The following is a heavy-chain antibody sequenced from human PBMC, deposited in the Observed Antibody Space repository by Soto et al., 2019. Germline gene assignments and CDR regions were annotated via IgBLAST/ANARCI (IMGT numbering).Heavy chain of an antibody. Sequence: XSVKVCCNASGYTFTSYGIRLVRQAPGQGLECMGWISSYNGNTNYAQKLQGRVTMTTDTSTSTAYMELRSLRSDDTAVYYCARVEYYDGSGYPIFDHWGQGTLVTVSS. CDR3: ARVEYYDGSGYPIFDH. CDR1: GYTFTSYG. V-gene: IGHV1-18*01. D-gene: IGHD3-22*01. CDR2: ISSYNGNT. J-gene: IGHJ4*02.